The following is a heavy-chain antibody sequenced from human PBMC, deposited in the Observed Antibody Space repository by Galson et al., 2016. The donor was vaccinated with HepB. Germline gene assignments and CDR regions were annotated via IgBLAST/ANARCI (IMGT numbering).Heavy chain of an antibody. CDR2: IIPIFGTA. J-gene: IGHJ6*02. V-gene: IGHV1-69*13. D-gene: IGHD6-25*01. CDR3: ATKNGIATGFYYYGMDV. Sequence: SVKVSCKASGGTFSSYAISWVRQAPGQGLEWMGGIIPIFGTANYAQKFQGRVTTTADESTSTAYMELSSLRSEDTAVYYCATKNGIATGFYYYGMDVWGQGTTVTVSS. CDR1: GGTFSSYA.